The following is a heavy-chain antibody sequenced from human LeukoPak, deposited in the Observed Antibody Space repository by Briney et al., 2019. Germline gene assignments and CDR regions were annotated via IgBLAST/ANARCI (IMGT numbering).Heavy chain of an antibody. CDR2: TSDRGDYT. V-gene: IGHV3-23*01. Sequence: GGSLRLACAASGFTFSSYSMSMVRQAPGKGLEWVSGTSDRGDYTYYADSVKGRFTISRDTSKNTMYLQMNSLRAEDTALYFCAKKAQYDGHYPLDYWGQGTLVTVSA. CDR3: AKKAQYDGHYPLDY. CDR1: GFTFSSYS. D-gene: IGHD4/OR15-4a*01. J-gene: IGHJ4*02.